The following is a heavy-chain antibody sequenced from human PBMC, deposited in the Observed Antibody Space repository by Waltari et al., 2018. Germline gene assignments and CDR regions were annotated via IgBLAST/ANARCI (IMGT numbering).Heavy chain of an antibody. CDR1: GFTFSTYV. V-gene: IGHV3-23*03. CDR3: AKEDYYYMDV. Sequence: EVQLLESGGGLVQPGGSLRLSCAVSGFTFSTYVISWVRKAPGKGLEWVSVIYSDETTKYADSVKGRFSISRDNSRNMVYLQMHSLRPEDTAVYFCAKEDYYYMDVWGEGTTVTVFS. CDR2: IYSDETT. J-gene: IGHJ6*03.